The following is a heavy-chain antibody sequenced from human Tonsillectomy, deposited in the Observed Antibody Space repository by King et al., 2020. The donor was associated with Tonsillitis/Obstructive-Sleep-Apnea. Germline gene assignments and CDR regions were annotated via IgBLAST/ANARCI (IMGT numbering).Heavy chain of an antibody. CDR1: GYTFTTYA. D-gene: IGHD1-1*01. V-gene: IGHV1-3*01. Sequence: QLVQSGAEVKKPGASVKVSCKASGYTFTTYAMHWVRQAPGQRLEWMGWINVGNGNTKYSQKFQGRVTITRDTSASTAYMELSSLRSEDTAVYYCARDPTGTTGFDYWGQGTLVTVSS. CDR3: ARDPTGTTGFDY. J-gene: IGHJ4*02. CDR2: INVGNGNT.